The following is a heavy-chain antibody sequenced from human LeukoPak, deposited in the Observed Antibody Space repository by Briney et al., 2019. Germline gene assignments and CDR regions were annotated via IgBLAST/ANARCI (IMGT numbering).Heavy chain of an antibody. CDR2: INPDGSER. CDR1: GFTFSSYW. Sequence: GGSLRLSCAASGFTFSSYWMSWVRQAPGKGLGWVALINPDGSERYYVDSVKGRFTISRDNAKNSLYLQMDSLRDDDTAMYFCTRDLAAVPGPRMDVWGQGTTVTVSS. D-gene: IGHD6-19*01. CDR3: TRDLAAVPGPRMDV. V-gene: IGHV3-7*03. J-gene: IGHJ6*02.